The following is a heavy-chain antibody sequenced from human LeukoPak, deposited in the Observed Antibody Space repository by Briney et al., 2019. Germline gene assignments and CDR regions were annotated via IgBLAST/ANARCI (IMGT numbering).Heavy chain of an antibody. CDR3: AKGDRVVVPAATNYYYYYGMDV. Sequence: GGSLRLSCAASGFTFSSYGMHWVRQAPGKGLEWVAVISYDGSNKYYADSVKGRFTISRDNSKNTLYLQMNSLRAEDTAVYYCAKGDRVVVPAATNYYYYYGMDVWGQGTTVTVSS. D-gene: IGHD2-2*01. J-gene: IGHJ6*02. CDR1: GFTFSSYG. CDR2: ISYDGSNK. V-gene: IGHV3-30*18.